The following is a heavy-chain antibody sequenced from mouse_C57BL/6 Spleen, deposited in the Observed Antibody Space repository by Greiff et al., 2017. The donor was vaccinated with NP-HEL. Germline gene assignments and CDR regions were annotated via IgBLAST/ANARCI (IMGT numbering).Heavy chain of an antibody. D-gene: IGHD4-1*01. CDR3: ARSDWDAAWFAY. Sequence: VQLQQSGPELVKPGASVKISCKASGYAFSSSWMNWVKQRPGKGLEWIGRIYPGDGDTNYNGKFKGKATLTADKSSSTAYMQLSSLTSEDSAVYFCARSDWDAAWFAYWGQGTLVTVSA. V-gene: IGHV1-82*01. J-gene: IGHJ3*01. CDR1: GYAFSSSW. CDR2: IYPGDGDT.